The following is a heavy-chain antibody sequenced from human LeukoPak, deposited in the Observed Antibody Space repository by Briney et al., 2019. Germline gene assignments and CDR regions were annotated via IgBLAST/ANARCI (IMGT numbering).Heavy chain of an antibody. CDR3: ARGYSSGWYWEGSDY. J-gene: IGHJ4*02. CDR1: GFTFSSYS. Sequence: GGSLRLSCAASGFTFSSYSMNWVRQTPGKGLEWVSFISSTSRYIDYADSVKGRFTISGDNAKNSLYLQMNSLRAEDTALYYCARGYSSGWYWEGSDYWGQGALVTVSS. CDR2: ISSTSRYI. D-gene: IGHD6-19*01. V-gene: IGHV3-21*04.